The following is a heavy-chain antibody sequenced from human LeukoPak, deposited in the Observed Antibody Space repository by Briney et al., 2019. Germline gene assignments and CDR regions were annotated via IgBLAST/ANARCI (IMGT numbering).Heavy chain of an antibody. CDR2: IYYCGST. D-gene: IGHD4-17*01. Sequence: SQTLSLTCTVSGGSISSGGYYWSWIRQHPGKGLEWIGYIYYCGSTYYNPSLKSRVTISVDTSKNQFSLKLSSVTAADTAVYYCARAPSDGDYVWPAPFDYWGQGTLVTVSS. CDR1: GGSISSGGYY. V-gene: IGHV4-31*03. CDR3: ARAPSDGDYVWPAPFDY. J-gene: IGHJ4*02.